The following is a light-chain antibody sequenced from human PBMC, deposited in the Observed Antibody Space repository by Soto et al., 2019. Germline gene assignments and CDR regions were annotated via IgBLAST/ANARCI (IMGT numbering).Light chain of an antibody. V-gene: IGKV3-20*01. CDR2: DES. CDR3: QKYGSSPWT. J-gene: IGKJ1*01. CDR1: QSVSSS. Sequence: EIVLTQSPATLSLSPGDSGTLSCRASQSVSSSLAWYQQKTGQAPRLLIYDESKRAPGIPARLSGSGSGTDLNLSISRLEPEDFAVYYCQKYGSSPWTCGQGTKVDIK.